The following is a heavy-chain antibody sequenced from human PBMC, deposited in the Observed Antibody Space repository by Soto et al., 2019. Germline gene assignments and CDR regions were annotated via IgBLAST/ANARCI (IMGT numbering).Heavy chain of an antibody. CDR3: VRLPYPWGGFDP. V-gene: IGHV3-11*01. J-gene: IGHJ5*02. Sequence: QVQLVESGGGLVKPGGSLRLSCAASGFSFSDYYMSWIRQAPGKGLEWISYISNSGRTIYYADSLKGRFTISRDNAKNSLYLQMNSLRVDDTAIYYCVRLPYPWGGFDPWGQGTLVTVSS. CDR2: ISNSGRTI. D-gene: IGHD3-16*01. CDR1: GFSFSDYY.